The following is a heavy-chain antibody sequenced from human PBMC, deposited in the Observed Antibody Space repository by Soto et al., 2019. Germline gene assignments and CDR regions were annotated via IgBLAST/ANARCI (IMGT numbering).Heavy chain of an antibody. CDR1: GDSIRSYY. D-gene: IGHD5-12*01. CDR2: TYYSGST. V-gene: IGHV4-59*01. J-gene: IGHJ6*02. CDR3: ARAYGGFDNGLDV. Sequence: PLETLSLTCTVSGDSIRSYYWTWIRQPPGKGLELIGYTYYSGSTRYNPSLKSRVTISVDMSKNQFSLKLSSVIAADTAVYYCARAYGGFDNGLDVWGQGTAVTVSS.